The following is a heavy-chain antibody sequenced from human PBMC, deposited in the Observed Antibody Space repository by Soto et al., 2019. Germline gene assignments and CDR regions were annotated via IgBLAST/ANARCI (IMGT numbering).Heavy chain of an antibody. V-gene: IGHV3-11*06. CDR2: ISSSSSYT. J-gene: IGHJ6*02. D-gene: IGHD3-10*01. Sequence: VQLVESGGGLVEPGTSLRLSCAASGFTFSDYYMSWIRQAPGKGLEWVSYISSSSSYTNYADSVKGRFTISRDNAKNSLYLQMNSLRAEDTAVYYCARRETYYYASGSYRTYVYGMDVWGQGTTVTVSS. CDR1: GFTFSDYY. CDR3: ARRETYYYASGSYRTYVYGMDV.